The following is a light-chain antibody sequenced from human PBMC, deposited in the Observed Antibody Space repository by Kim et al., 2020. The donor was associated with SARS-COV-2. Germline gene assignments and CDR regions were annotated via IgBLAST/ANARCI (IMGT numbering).Light chain of an antibody. V-gene: IGKV1-5*03. CDR3: QQYNNYPWT. Sequence: ASVGEGVTITCRASQSVNYWLAWYQQIPGKAPNLLIYKASNLETGVPSRFSGSGSGTEFTLTISSLQPEDFATFYCQQYNNYPWTFGQGTKVDIK. CDR2: KAS. J-gene: IGKJ1*01. CDR1: QSVNYW.